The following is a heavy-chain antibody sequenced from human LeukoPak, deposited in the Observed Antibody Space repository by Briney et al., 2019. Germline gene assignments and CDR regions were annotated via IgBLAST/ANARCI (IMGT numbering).Heavy chain of an antibody. CDR1: GGSFSGYF. V-gene: IGHV4-34*01. CDR3: ATYSSENVGDDY. CDR2: VNHSGST. J-gene: IGHJ4*02. Sequence: SETLSLPCVVYGGSFSGYFWTWIRQPPGKGLEWIGEVNHSGSTNYNPSLKSRVTISVDTSKNQFSLKLRSVTAADTAVYYCATYSSENVGDDYWGQGTFVTVSS. D-gene: IGHD3-10*01.